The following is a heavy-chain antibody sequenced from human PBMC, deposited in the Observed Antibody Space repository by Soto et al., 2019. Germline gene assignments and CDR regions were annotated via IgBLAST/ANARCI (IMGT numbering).Heavy chain of an antibody. V-gene: IGHV3-9*02. CDR2: LSLDRSTV. CDR3: AVSSPDIVVLPSSIYFTS. J-gene: IGHJ4*02. CDR1: GSSSDPFT. Sequence: GGSLRLSCVASGSSSDPFTMHWVRELPGKGLEWVAGLSLDRSTVAYADSVQGRFTISRDQAKNSVDLLMDSLRPDDTALYFCAVSSPDIVVLPSSIYFTSWGPGTQVTVSS. D-gene: IGHD2-15*01.